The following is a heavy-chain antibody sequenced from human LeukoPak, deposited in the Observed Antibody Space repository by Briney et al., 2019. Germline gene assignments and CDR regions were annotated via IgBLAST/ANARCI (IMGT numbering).Heavy chain of an antibody. CDR2: ISVYKGNT. V-gene: IGHV1-18*04. CDR1: GYTFPSYG. CDR3: ARDPGGLWFGELAIDY. Sequence: ALVKVSCKTSGYTFPSYGISWVRQAPGQGLEWMGWISVYKGNTNYAQKLQGRVTMSTDTSTSTAYMELRSLRSDDTAVYYCARDPGGLWFGELAIDYWGQGTLVTVSS. D-gene: IGHD3-10*01. J-gene: IGHJ4*02.